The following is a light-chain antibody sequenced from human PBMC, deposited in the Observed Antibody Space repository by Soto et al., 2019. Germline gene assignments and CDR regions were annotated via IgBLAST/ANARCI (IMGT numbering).Light chain of an antibody. CDR1: SSDVGTYNF. V-gene: IGLV2-14*01. CDR3: NSYTTSTTFV. CDR2: DVS. Sequence: QSALTQPASVSGSPGQSITISCTGTSSDVGTYNFVSWYQQHPGKAPKLMIYDVSYRPSGVSNRFSGSKSGSTASLTISGPQAEDEDDYYCNSYTTSTTFVFGSGTKLTVL. J-gene: IGLJ1*01.